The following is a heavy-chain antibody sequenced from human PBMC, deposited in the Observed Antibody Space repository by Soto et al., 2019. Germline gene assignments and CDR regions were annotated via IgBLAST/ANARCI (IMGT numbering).Heavy chain of an antibody. CDR1: SDSISSYY. V-gene: IGHV4-59*08. Sequence: QVQLQESGPGLVRPSETLSLTCTVSSDSISSYYWIWIRQSPGKGLEWIGYTVYSGNTNYNPSLKSRVTTSGDTSKNQFSLRLSSVTAADTAVYYCARAVGDPLYYLDYWGQGTLVTVSS. J-gene: IGHJ4*02. D-gene: IGHD6-19*01. CDR3: ARAVGDPLYYLDY. CDR2: TVYSGNT.